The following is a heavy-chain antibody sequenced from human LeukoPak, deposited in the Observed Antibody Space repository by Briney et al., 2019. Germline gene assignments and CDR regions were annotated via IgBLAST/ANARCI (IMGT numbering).Heavy chain of an antibody. CDR3: ARSMDTAMVTVPDY. V-gene: IGHV3-20*01. CDR1: GFTFDDYG. CDR2: INWNGGST. Sequence: PGGSLRLSCAASGFTFDDYGMSWVRQAPGKGLEWVSGINWNGGSTGYADSVKGRFTISRDNAKNSLYLQMNSLRAEDTALYHCARSMDTAMVTVPDYWGQGTLVTVSS. J-gene: IGHJ4*02. D-gene: IGHD5-18*01.